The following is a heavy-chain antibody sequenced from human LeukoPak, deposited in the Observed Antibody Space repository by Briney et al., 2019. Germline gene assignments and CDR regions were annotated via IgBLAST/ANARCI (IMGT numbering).Heavy chain of an antibody. Sequence: GGSLRLSCAASGFTVTSNYMSWVRQAPGKGLEWVSVIYSGGSTYYADSVKGRFTISRDNSKNTLYLQMNSLRADDTAVYYCAKMDGSDTRYDGIDYWGQGTLVTVSS. J-gene: IGHJ4*02. V-gene: IGHV3-53*01. CDR3: AKMDGSDTRYDGIDY. D-gene: IGHD2-15*01. CDR1: GFTVTSNY. CDR2: IYSGGST.